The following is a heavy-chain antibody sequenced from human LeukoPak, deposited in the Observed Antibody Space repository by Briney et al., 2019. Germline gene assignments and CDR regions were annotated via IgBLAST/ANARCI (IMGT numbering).Heavy chain of an antibody. J-gene: IGHJ5*02. V-gene: IGHV4-59*01. CDR3: ARGGGSLTHNWFDP. D-gene: IGHD1-26*01. CDR2: IYYSGST. Sequence: SETLSLTCTVSGDSISSYYWSWIRQPPGKGLEWIGYIYYSGSTNYNPSLKSRVTISVDTSKNQFSLKLSSVTAADTAVYYCARGGGSLTHNWFDPWGQGTLVTVSS. CDR1: GDSISSYY.